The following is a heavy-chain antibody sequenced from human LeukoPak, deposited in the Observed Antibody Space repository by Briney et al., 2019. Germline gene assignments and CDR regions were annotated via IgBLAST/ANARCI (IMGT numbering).Heavy chain of an antibody. V-gene: IGHV3-11*04. CDR3: ARVGRSGGVFDS. Sequence: PSETLSLTCTVSGGSISSYYWSWIRQAPEKGLECVSYISNSGSTMFYADSVKGRFTISRDNAKNSLYLQMNSLRAEDTAVYYCARVGRSGGVFDSWGQGTLVTVSS. CDR2: ISNSGSTM. CDR1: GGSISSYY. J-gene: IGHJ4*02. D-gene: IGHD3-10*01.